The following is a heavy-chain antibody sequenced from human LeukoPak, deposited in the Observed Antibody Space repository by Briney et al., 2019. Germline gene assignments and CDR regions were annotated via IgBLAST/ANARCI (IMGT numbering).Heavy chain of an antibody. D-gene: IGHD6-13*01. Sequence: GGSLRLSCAASVFPLGSYWTHWVPRAPGRGLVWVSRFNSDGNSTTYADSVKGRYTISRDNAKNTMYLQTNSLRAEDTAMYYCVRAAAHYFQHWGQGTQVTVSS. V-gene: IGHV3-74*03. CDR2: FNSDGNST. J-gene: IGHJ1*01. CDR1: VFPLGSYW. CDR3: VRAAAHYFQH.